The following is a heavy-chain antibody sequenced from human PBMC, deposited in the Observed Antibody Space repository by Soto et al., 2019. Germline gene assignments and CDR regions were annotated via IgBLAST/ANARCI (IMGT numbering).Heavy chain of an antibody. CDR1: GFTFSSYS. Sequence: GGSLRLACAASGFTFSSYSMNWVRQAPGKGLEWVSYISSSSSTIYYADSVKGRFTISRDNAKNSLYLQMNSLRAEDTAVYYCARDALVPISSYFALWGWVTLVTVSS. D-gene: IGHD2-8*02. CDR3: ARDALVPISSYFAL. CDR2: ISSSSSTI. J-gene: IGHJ2*01. V-gene: IGHV3-48*01.